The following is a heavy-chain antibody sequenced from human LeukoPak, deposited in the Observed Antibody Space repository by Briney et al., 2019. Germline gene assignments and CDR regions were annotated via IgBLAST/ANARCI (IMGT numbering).Heavy chain of an antibody. CDR2: ISSNGGST. V-gene: IGHV3-64*01. J-gene: IGHJ6*03. CDR1: GFTFSSYA. D-gene: IGHD5-24*01. Sequence: GGSLRLSCAASGFTFSSYAMHWVRQAPGKGLEYVSAISSNGGSTYYANSVKGRFTISRDNSKNTLYLQMGSLRAEDMAVYYCARRGGTRRDGYNFYYYMDVWGKGTTVTVSS. CDR3: ARRGGTRRDGYNFYYYMDV.